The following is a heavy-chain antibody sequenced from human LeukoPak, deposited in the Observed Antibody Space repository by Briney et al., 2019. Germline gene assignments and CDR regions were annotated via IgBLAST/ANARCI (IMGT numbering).Heavy chain of an antibody. CDR1: GYTFTGYY. CDR3: ARGIVGATALWYFDY. V-gene: IGHV1-2*02. CDR2: INPNSGGT. D-gene: IGHD1-26*01. Sequence: ASVKVSCKASGYTFTGYYMHWVRQAPGQGLEWMGWINPNSGGTNYAQKFQGRVTMTRDTSISTAYMELSRLRSDDTAVYYCARGIVGATALWYFDYWGQGTLVTVSS. J-gene: IGHJ4*02.